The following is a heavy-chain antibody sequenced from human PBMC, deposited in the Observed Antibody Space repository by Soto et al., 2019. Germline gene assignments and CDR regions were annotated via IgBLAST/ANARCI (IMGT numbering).Heavy chain of an antibody. D-gene: IGHD5-18*01. CDR3: ATGDTAMDVYYYYGMDV. Sequence: LRLSCAASGFTFSSYGMHWVRQAPGKGLEWVAVIWFDGSNKYYADSVKGRFTISRDNSKNTLYLQMNSLRAEDTAVYYCATGDTAMDVYYYYGMDVWGQGTTVTVSS. CDR2: IWFDGSNK. J-gene: IGHJ6*02. V-gene: IGHV3-33*01. CDR1: GFTFSSYG.